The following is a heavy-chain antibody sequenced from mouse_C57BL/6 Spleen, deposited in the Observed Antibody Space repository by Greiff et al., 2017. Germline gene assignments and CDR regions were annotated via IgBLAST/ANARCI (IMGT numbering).Heavy chain of an antibody. V-gene: IGHV1-59*01. Sequence: VQLQQPGAELVRPGTSVKLSCKASGYTFTSYWMHWVKQRPGQGLEWIGVIDPSDSYTNYNQKFKGKATLTVDTSSSTAYMQLSSLTSEDAAVYYCARGTSSWGYYFDYWGQGTTLTVSS. CDR3: ARGTSSWGYYFDY. CDR1: GYTFTSYW. CDR2: IDPSDSYT. J-gene: IGHJ2*01. D-gene: IGHD3-1*01.